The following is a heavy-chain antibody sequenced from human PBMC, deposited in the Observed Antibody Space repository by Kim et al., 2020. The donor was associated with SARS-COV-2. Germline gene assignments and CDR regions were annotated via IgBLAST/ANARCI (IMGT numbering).Heavy chain of an antibody. CDR3: ARRLGAGGFDP. V-gene: IGHV5-51*01. D-gene: IGHD3-16*01. CDR2: T. J-gene: IGHJ5*02. Sequence: TRTSPSLQGQVTISADKSIRTAYLQWSSLKASDTAMYYCARRLGAGGFDPWGQGTLVTVSS.